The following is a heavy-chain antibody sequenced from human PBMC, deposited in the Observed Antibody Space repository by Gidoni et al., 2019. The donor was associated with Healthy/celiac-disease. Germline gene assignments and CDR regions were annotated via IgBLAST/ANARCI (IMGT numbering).Heavy chain of an antibody. D-gene: IGHD2-21*01. Sequence: QVQLVESGGGVVQPGRSLRLSCAASGFTLSNYGMHWVRQAPGKGLQWVAVIWYDGSNKYYADSVKGRFTISRDNSKSTLYLQMNSLRAEDTAVYYCARAKFILDAFDIWGQGTMLTVSS. CDR1: GFTLSNYG. CDR2: IWYDGSNK. J-gene: IGHJ3*02. V-gene: IGHV3-33*01. CDR3: ARAKFILDAFDI.